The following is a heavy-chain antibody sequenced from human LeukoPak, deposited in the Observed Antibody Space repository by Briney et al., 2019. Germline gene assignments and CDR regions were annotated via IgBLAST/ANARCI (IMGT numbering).Heavy chain of an antibody. CDR2: ISSSSYYT. CDR1: GFTFSSYT. V-gene: IGHV3-21*01. D-gene: IGHD3-3*01. Sequence: GGSLRLSCAASGFTFSSYTMNWVRQAPGKGLEWVSSISSSSYYTYYADSVKGRFTISRDNAKNSLYLQMNTLRAADTAVYYCARAPPGGGITIFGVVMNAFDIWGQGTMVTVSS. CDR3: ARAPPGGGITIFGVVMNAFDI. J-gene: IGHJ3*02.